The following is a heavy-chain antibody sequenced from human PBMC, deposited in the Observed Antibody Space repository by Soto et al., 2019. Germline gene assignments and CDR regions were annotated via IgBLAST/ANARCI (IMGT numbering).Heavy chain of an antibody. CDR2: INAGNGNT. V-gene: IGHV1-3*01. Sequence: QVQLVQSGAEVKKPGASVKVSCKASGYTFTSYAMHWVRQAPGQRLEWMGWINAGNGNTKYSQKFQGRVTITRDTSASTAYMELSSLRSEATAVYYCARGCRGGDADWCDPWGQGTLVTVSS. J-gene: IGHJ5*02. D-gene: IGHD2-21*02. CDR1: GYTFTSYA. CDR3: ARGCRGGDADWCDP.